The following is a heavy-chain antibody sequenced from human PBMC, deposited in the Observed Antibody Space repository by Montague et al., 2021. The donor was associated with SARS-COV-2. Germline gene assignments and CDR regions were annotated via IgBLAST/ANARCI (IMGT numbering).Heavy chain of an antibody. CDR1: GGSLSNNY. CDR2: LSSSGST. J-gene: IGHJ4*02. Sequence: SETLSLTCAVLGGSLSNNYWTWVRQSPGKGLEWIGSLSSSGSTYYNPSLRSRVTISMDTSKNHFSLRVNSVTATDTAVYFCARPGSVSGWFYFDDWGQGTLVSVSS. V-gene: IGHV4-39*02. D-gene: IGHD6-19*01. CDR3: ARPGSVSGWFYFDD.